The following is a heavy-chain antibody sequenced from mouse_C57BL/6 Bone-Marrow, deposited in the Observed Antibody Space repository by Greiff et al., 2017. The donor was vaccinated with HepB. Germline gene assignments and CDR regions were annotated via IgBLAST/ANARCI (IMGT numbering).Heavy chain of an antibody. D-gene: IGHD1-1*01. V-gene: IGHV5-6*01. CDR1: GFTFSSYG. CDR3: ARVLYYYGSSSSMDY. CDR2: ISSGGSYT. Sequence: DVHLVESGGDLVKPGGSLKLSCAASGFTFSSYGMSWVRQTPDKRLEWVATISSGGSYTYYPDSVKGRFTISRDNAKNTLYLQMSSLKSEDTAMYYCARVLYYYGSSSSMDYWGQGTSVTVSS. J-gene: IGHJ4*01.